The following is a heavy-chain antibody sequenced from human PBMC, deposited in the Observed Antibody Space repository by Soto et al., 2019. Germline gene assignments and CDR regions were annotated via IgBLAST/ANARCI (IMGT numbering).Heavy chain of an antibody. CDR2: ISWDGGST. J-gene: IGHJ4*02. D-gene: IGHD3-16*01. CDR1: GFTFDDYT. CDR3: AKDIRGGSEAFDY. V-gene: IGHV3-43*01. Sequence: EVQLVESGGVVVQPGGSLRLSCAASGFTFDDYTMHWVRQAPGKGLEWVSLISWDGGSTYYADSVKGRFTISRDNSKNSLYRQMNSLRTEDTALYYCAKDIRGGSEAFDYWGQGTLVTVSS.